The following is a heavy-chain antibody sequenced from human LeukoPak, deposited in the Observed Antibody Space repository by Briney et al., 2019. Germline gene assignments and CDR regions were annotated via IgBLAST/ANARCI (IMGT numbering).Heavy chain of an antibody. CDR2: INHSGST. CDR3: ARAARQGFTMIVVPFFYFDP. V-gene: IGHV4-31*03. D-gene: IGHD3-22*01. J-gene: IGHJ2*01. Sequence: PSQTLSLTCTVSGGSISSGASDWGWIRQHPKRGLEWVGYINHSGSTYYNPSLGSRVTMSVDTSKNQFSLKLSSVTAADSAVYYCARAARQGFTMIVVPFFYFDPWGRGTLVTVSS. CDR1: GGSISSGASD.